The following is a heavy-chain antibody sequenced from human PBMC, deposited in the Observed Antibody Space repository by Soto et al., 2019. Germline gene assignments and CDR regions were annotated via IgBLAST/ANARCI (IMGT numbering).Heavy chain of an antibody. CDR2: INPISGRT. CDR1: GYTFTGYY. CDR3: ARVERSPRDPVYYYYYMDV. V-gene: IGHV1-69*10. Sequence: GASVKVSCKASGYTFTGYYMHWVRQAPGQGLEWMGGINPISGRTNYAQKFQGRVTITAEKSTSTAYMELSSLRSEDTAVYYCARVERSPRDPVYYYYYMDVWGKGTTVTVSS. J-gene: IGHJ6*03.